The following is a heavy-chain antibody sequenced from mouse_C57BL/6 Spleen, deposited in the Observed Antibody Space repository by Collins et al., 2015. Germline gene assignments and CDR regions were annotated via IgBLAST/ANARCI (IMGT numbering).Heavy chain of an antibody. Sequence: LSCVASGFTFSNYWMNWVRQSPEKGLEWVAEIRLKSNNYATHYAESVKGRFTISRDDSKSSVYLQMNNLRAEDTGIYYCTRNYGYEYWGQGTLVTVSA. D-gene: IGHD1-2*01. J-gene: IGHJ3*01. CDR2: IRLKSNNYAT. CDR1: GFTFSNYW. CDR3: TRNYGYEY. V-gene: IGHV6-6*02.